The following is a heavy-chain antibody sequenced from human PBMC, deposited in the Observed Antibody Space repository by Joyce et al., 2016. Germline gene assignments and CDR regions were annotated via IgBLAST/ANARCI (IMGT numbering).Heavy chain of an antibody. Sequence: EVQLVQSGAEVKKPGESLKISCKGSAFSFTNYLIAWVRQMPGKGLEWMVIIQPGDSDTTYSPSFQGQVTISADKSINTAYLQWSSLKASDTAMYYCARLDYGDLYFDSWGQGVLVTVSS. D-gene: IGHD4-17*01. J-gene: IGHJ4*02. CDR3: ARLDYGDLYFDS. V-gene: IGHV5-51*01. CDR2: IQPGDSDT. CDR1: AFSFTNYL.